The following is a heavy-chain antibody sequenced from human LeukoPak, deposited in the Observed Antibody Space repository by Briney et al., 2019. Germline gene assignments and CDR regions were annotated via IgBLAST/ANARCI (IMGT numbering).Heavy chain of an antibody. D-gene: IGHD1-26*01. Sequence: GGSLRLSCAVSGFTFSNYVMNWVRQAPGKGLECVSTISGSGGATYYADSVKGRFTISRDNSKNTLYLQMNSLRVEDTAVYYCARRSTSGSYWGDFDYWGQGTLLTVSS. V-gene: IGHV3-23*01. CDR3: ARRSTSGSYWGDFDY. J-gene: IGHJ4*02. CDR1: GFTFSNYV. CDR2: ISGSGGAT.